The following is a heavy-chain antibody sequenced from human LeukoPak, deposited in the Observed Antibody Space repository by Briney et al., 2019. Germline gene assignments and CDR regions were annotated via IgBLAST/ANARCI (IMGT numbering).Heavy chain of an antibody. CDR2: ISYDGSNK. V-gene: IGHV3-30-3*01. Sequence: GGSLRLSCAASGFTFSSYAMHWVRQAPGKGLEWVAVISYDGSNKYYADSVKGRFTISRDNSKNTLYLQMNSLRAEDTAVYYCAREYDYGDYVAFDYWGQGTLVTVSS. CDR3: AREYDYGDYVAFDY. J-gene: IGHJ4*02. D-gene: IGHD4-17*01. CDR1: GFTFSSYA.